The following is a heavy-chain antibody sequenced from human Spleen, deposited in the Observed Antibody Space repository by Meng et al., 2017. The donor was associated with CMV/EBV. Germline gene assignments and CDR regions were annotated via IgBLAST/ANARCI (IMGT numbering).Heavy chain of an antibody. D-gene: IGHD3-3*01. Sequence: GGSLRLSCMGSGYMFPNYWIAWVRQMPGKGLEFVGIIYPGDSDTRYSPSFQGQVTISVDKSISTAYLQWSGLKASDTGIYYCARHMDDFWSGYPYWGQGTLVTVSS. J-gene: IGHJ4*02. V-gene: IGHV5-51*01. CDR1: GYMFPNYW. CDR3: ARHMDDFWSGYPY. CDR2: IYPGDSDT.